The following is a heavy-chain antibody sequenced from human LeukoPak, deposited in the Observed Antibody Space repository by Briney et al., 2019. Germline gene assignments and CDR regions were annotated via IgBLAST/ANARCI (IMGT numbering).Heavy chain of an antibody. J-gene: IGHJ4*02. CDR1: GGSFSGYY. V-gene: IGHV4-34*01. D-gene: IGHD6-13*01. Sequence: SETPSLTCAVYGGSFSGYYWSWIRQPPGKGLEWIGEINHSGSTNYNPSLKSRVTISVDTSKNQFSLKLSSVTAADTAVYYCARGRVLAYSSSWYNDYWGQGTLVTVSS. CDR3: ARGRVLAYSSSWYNDY. CDR2: INHSGST.